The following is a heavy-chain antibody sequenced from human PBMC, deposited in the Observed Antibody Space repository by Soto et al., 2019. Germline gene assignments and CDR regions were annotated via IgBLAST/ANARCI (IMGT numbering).Heavy chain of an antibody. V-gene: IGHV3-33*01. J-gene: IGHJ5*02. Sequence: QVQLVESGGGVVQPGRSLRLSCAASGFTFSSYGMHWVRQAPGKGLEWVAVIWYDGSNKYYADSVKGRFTISRDNSKNTLYLQIDRQRAEDTAVCYWARGFMLASRRDWFAPWGKGTLVTVSS. D-gene: IGHD2-8*01. CDR2: IWYDGSNK. CDR3: ARGFMLASRRDWFAP. CDR1: GFTFSSYG.